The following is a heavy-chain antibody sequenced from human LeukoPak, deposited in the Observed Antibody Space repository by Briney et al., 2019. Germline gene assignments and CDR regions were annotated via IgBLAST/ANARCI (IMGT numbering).Heavy chain of an antibody. CDR3: ARGGGGT. CDR2: ISSNGGST. V-gene: IGHV3-64*01. Sequence: GGSLRLPCAASGFTFSSYAMHWVRQAPGKGLEYVSAISSNGGSTYYANSVKGRFTISRDNSKNTLYLQMGSLRAEDMAVYYCARGGGGTWGQGTLVTVSS. D-gene: IGHD1-1*01. CDR1: GFTFSSYA. J-gene: IGHJ4*02.